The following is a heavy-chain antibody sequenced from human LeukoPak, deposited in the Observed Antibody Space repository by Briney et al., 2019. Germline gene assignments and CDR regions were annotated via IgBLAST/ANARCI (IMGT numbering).Heavy chain of an antibody. J-gene: IGHJ4*02. CDR1: GFTFSSYA. Sequence: GGSLRLSCAASGFTFSSYAMSWVRQAPGKGLEWVSAISGSGGSTYYADSVKGRFTISRDSSKNTLYLQMNSLRAEDTAVYYCAKVDYFDSSGYLPWASWGQGTLVTVSS. D-gene: IGHD3-22*01. V-gene: IGHV3-23*01. CDR2: ISGSGGST. CDR3: AKVDYFDSSGYLPWAS.